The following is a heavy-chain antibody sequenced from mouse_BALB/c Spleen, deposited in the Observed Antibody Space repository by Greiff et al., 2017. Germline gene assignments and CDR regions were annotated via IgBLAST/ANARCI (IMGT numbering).Heavy chain of an antibody. CDR1: GYTFTSYW. D-gene: IGHD1-1*01. J-gene: IGHJ3*01. V-gene: IGHV1-7*01. Sequence: VQLHQSGAELAKPGASVKMSCKATGYTFTSYWMHWVKQRPGQGLEWIGYINPSTGYTEYNQKFKDKATLTADKSSSTAYMQLSSLTSEDSAVYYCARSYYYGSSYFGFAYWGQGTLVTVSA. CDR3: ARSYYYGSSYFGFAY. CDR2: INPSTGYT.